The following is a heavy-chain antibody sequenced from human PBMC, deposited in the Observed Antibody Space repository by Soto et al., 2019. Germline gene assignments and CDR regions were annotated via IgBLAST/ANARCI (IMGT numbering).Heavy chain of an antibody. CDR3: ARSIVVVTALDY. Sequence: GASVKVSCKASGYTFTTYGVHWVRQAPGQRLEGMGWINAANGYTTYSQNFQGRVTITRDTSANTAYMELSSLISEDTAVYYCARSIVVVTALDYWGQGTLVTVSS. CDR2: INAANGYT. D-gene: IGHD2-21*02. CDR1: GYTFTTYG. V-gene: IGHV1-3*01. J-gene: IGHJ4*02.